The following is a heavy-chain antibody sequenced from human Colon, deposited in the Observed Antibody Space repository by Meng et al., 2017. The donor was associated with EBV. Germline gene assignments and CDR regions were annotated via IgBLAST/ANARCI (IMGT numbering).Heavy chain of an antibody. D-gene: IGHD2-21*01. CDR3: ASFDHIPRRNYFDY. V-gene: IGHV4-30-4*01. J-gene: IGHJ4*02. Sequence: QVQLQESGPGLVEPSQTLSLTCTVSGGSMRHSHYYWSWIRQPPGQGLEWIGYIPHSGSGYYNPSLKSRVSISVDTSKNQFSLNLNSMTAADTAVYYCASFDHIPRRNYFDYWGQGTLVTVSS. CDR1: GGSMRHSHYY. CDR2: IPHSGSG.